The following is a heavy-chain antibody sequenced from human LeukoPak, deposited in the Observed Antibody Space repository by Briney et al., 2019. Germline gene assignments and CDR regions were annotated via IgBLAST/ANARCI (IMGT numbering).Heavy chain of an antibody. CDR2: INPNNGGT. D-gene: IGHD4-17*01. Sequence: ASVKVSCKASGYTFTGYYIHWVRQAPGQGLEWMGRINPNNGGTNYAQKFQGRVTITADESTSTAYMELSSLRSEDTAVYYCARESPQYGDATRRGPAPFDWGQGTLVTVSS. J-gene: IGHJ4*02. V-gene: IGHV1-2*06. CDR1: GYTFTGYY. CDR3: ARESPQYGDATRRGPAPFD.